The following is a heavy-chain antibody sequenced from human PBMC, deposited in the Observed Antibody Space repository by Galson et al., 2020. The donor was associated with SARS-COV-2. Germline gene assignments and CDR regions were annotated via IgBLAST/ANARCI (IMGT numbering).Heavy chain of an antibody. CDR1: GYTNTELS. J-gene: IGHJ6*02. CDR3: ATSPALKGGETGRTIHYYYYYGMDV. CDR2: FDTEDGET. Sequence: ASVKLSCKVSGYTNTELSIHSVRQNPGKGPEWKGGFDTEDGETIYAQKIQGRVTMTEDTSTDTAYMELSSLRSEDTAVYYCATSPALKGGETGRTIHYYYYYGMDVWGQGTTVTVSS. D-gene: IGHD2-2*02. V-gene: IGHV1-24*01.